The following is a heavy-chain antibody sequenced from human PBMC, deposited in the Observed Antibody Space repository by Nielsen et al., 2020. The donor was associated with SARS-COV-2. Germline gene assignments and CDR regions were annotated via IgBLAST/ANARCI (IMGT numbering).Heavy chain of an antibody. Sequence: SPTLSLTCAVYGGSFSGYYWSWIRQPPGKGLEWIGEINHSGSTNYNPSLKSRVTISVDTSKSQFSLKLSSVTAADTAVYYCARGPYYDFWSGYPSRRGFDPWGQGTLVTVSS. CDR1: GGSFSGYY. V-gene: IGHV4-34*01. D-gene: IGHD3-3*01. CDR3: ARGPYYDFWSGYPSRRGFDP. J-gene: IGHJ5*02. CDR2: INHSGST.